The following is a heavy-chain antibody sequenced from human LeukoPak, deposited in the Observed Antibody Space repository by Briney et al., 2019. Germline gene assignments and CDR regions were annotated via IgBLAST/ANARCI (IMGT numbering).Heavy chain of an antibody. J-gene: IGHJ4*02. D-gene: IGHD3-10*01. CDR3: AKDVGKWRAQYYFDF. V-gene: IGHV3-30*02. Sequence: PGGSLRLSCAASGFTFSSYGMHWVRQAPGKGLEWVAFIRYDGINKYFPDFVKGRFTISRDSSKNTLYLQMNSLRAEDTAVYYCAKDVGKWRAQYYFDFWGQGTLVTVSS. CDR1: GFTFSSYG. CDR2: IRYDGINK.